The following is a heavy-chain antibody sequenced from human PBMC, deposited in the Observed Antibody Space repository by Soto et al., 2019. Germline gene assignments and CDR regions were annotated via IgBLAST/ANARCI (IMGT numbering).Heavy chain of an antibody. V-gene: IGHV4-61*01. CDR1: GGSISSSIYY. Sequence: SSETLSLTCTVSGGSISSSIYYWSWIRQPPGKGLEWIGYIYYSGSTNYNPSLKSRVTISVDTSKNQFSLKLSSVTAADTAVYYCARDRAAAGTVYYYGMDVWGQGTTVTVSS. J-gene: IGHJ6*02. CDR2: IYYSGST. CDR3: ARDRAAAGTVYYYGMDV. D-gene: IGHD6-13*01.